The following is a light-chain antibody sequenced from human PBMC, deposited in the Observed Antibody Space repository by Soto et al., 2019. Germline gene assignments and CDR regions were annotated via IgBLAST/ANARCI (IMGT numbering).Light chain of an antibody. Sequence: EIVMTQSPAILSVSPGERATLFCRASQSVRSNFLAWYQHKPGQAPRLLIHGASTRATGVPARFSGSASETELTLTISSLQSQDFEVYYCQQYSAWPLTFGGGTKVQIK. CDR2: GAS. J-gene: IGKJ4*01. V-gene: IGKV3-15*01. CDR3: QQYSAWPLT. CDR1: QSVRSN.